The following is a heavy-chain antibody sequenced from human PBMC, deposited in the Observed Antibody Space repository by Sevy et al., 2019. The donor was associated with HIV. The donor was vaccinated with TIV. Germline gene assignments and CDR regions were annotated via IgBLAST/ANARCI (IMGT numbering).Heavy chain of an antibody. CDR2: ILHDGSYR. Sequence: GGSLRLSCAASGFTFSSYDMHWVRQAPGKGLEWVAIILHDGSYREYVDSVRGRFTMSRDNSKNTMYLQMNGLSIEDTAVYYCAKNRLPGGSYFSRHSLDVWGRGTTVTVSS. CDR3: AKNRLPGGSYFSRHSLDV. J-gene: IGHJ6*02. V-gene: IGHV3-30*18. D-gene: IGHD3-10*01. CDR1: GFTFSSYD.